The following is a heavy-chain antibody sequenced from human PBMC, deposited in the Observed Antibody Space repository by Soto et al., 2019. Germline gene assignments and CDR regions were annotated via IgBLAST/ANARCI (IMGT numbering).Heavy chain of an antibody. D-gene: IGHD5-12*01. Sequence: SETLSLTCTVSGDSIRSYYWTWIRQPPGKGLELIGYIYYSGSTRYDPSLKSRVTISVDMSKNQFSLKLSSVIAADTAVYYCARAYGGFDNGLDVWGQGTAVTVPQ. CDR3: ARAYGGFDNGLDV. CDR2: IYYSGST. V-gene: IGHV4-59*01. CDR1: GDSIRSYY. J-gene: IGHJ6*01.